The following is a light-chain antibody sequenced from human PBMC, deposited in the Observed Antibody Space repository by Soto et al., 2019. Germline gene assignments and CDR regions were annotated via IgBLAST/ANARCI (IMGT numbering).Light chain of an antibody. CDR1: SSNIGNNA. CDR2: DNI. CDR3: AAWGDNLNGWV. V-gene: IGLV1-44*01. Sequence: QAVVTQPPSASGTPGQRVTISCSGNSSNIGNNAVNWYQQFPGTAPKLLIYDNIQRPSGVPDRFSGSKSGTSASLAISGLQSEDEADYYCAAWGDNLNGWVFGGGTQLTVL. J-gene: IGLJ3*02.